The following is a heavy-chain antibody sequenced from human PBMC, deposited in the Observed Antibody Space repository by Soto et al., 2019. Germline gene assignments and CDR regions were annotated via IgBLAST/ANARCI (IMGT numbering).Heavy chain of an antibody. D-gene: IGHD6-6*01. CDR2: INPNSGGT. Sequence: GASVKVSCKASGYTFTGYYMHWVRQAPGQGLEWMGWINPNSGGTNYAQKSQGWVTMTRDTSISTAYMELSRLRSDDTAVYYCASSLIAARPGGGMDVWGQGTTVTVSS. V-gene: IGHV1-2*04. J-gene: IGHJ6*02. CDR1: GYTFTGYY. CDR3: ASSLIAARPGGGMDV.